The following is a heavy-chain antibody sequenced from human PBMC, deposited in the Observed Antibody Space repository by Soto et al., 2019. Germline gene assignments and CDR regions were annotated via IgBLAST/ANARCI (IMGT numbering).Heavy chain of an antibody. Sequence: EVQLVESGGGLVKPGGSLRLSCAASGFTFSSYSMNWVRQAPGKGLEWVSSISSSSSYIYYADSVKGRFTISRDNAKNSLYLQMNSLRAEDTAVYYCARDYSSSYRYYYYGMDVWGQGTTFTVSS. CDR2: ISSSSSYI. J-gene: IGHJ6*02. CDR1: GFTFSSYS. V-gene: IGHV3-21*01. D-gene: IGHD6-6*01. CDR3: ARDYSSSYRYYYYGMDV.